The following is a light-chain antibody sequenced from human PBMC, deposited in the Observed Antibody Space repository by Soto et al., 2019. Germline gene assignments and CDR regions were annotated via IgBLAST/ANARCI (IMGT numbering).Light chain of an antibody. CDR2: GAS. V-gene: IGKV3-20*01. CDR3: QQYGSTPLIG. Sequence: PGESATLSGRASQTVSITYLTWYQQKPGQAPRLLIFGASKRATGIPYRFSGSGSGRDFTLNLSALEPEDFAVYYCQQYGSTPLIGLGQGTRLLIK. J-gene: IGKJ5*01. CDR1: QTVSITY.